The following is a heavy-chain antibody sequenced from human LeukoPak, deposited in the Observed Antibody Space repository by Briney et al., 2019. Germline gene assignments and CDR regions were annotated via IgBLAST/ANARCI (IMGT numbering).Heavy chain of an antibody. D-gene: IGHD2/OR15-2a*01. CDR3: AKENREDPVSYYYYMDV. Sequence: GGPLRLSCAASGFTFSSYAMSWVRQAPGKGLEWVSAISGSGGSTYYADSVKGRFTISRDNSKNTLYLQMNSLRAEDTAVYYCAKENREDPVSYYYYMDVWGKGTTVTVSS. J-gene: IGHJ6*03. V-gene: IGHV3-23*01. CDR2: ISGSGGST. CDR1: GFTFSSYA.